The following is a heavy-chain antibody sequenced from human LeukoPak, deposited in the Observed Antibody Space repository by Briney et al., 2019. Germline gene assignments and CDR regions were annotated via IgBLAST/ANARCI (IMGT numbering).Heavy chain of an antibody. V-gene: IGHV5-51*01. D-gene: IGHD6-19*01. CDR2: IYPGDSNI. J-gene: IGHJ4*02. Sequence: GESLKISCKGSGYSFTSYWIGWVRQMPGKGLEWMGSIYPGDSNIRYNPAFQGQVTISADKSINTAYLQWSSLKASDTAMYYCARNLITVAALSPFDYWGQGSLVTVSS. CDR1: GYSFTSYW. CDR3: ARNLITVAALSPFDY.